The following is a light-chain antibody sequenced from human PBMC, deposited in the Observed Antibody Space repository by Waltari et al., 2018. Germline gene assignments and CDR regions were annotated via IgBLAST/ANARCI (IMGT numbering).Light chain of an antibody. CDR1: QGIRNY. J-gene: IGKJ1*01. CDR2: AAS. CDR3: QQYKSYPGT. Sequence: DSQMPQSPSSLSASVGNSGTPPSRASQGIRNYLVWLQQKPGKAPKSLIYAASSLQNGVPATFSVSGSDTDYTLTSCSLQPEDFATYYCQQYKSYPGTFGQGTKVEIK. V-gene: IGKV1-16*01.